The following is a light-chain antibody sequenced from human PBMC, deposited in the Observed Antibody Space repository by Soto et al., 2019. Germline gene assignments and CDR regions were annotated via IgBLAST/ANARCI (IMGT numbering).Light chain of an antibody. CDR2: DVS. CDR1: SSDVGGYNY. CDR3: CSYAGTYTFV. V-gene: IGLV2-11*01. Sequence: LTQPRSVSGSPGQSVTISCTGTSSDVGGYNYVSWYLQHPGKAPKLMIYDVSQRPSGVPDRFSGSKSGNTASLTISGLQAEDEADYYCCSYAGTYTFVFGAGTKVTVL. J-gene: IGLJ1*01.